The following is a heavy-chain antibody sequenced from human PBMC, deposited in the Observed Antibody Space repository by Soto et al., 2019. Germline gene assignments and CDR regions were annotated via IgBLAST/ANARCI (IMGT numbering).Heavy chain of an antibody. Sequence: ASVKVSGKASGGTFSSYAISWVRQAPGQGLEWMGGIIPIFGTANYAQKFQGSVTITADKSTSTAYMELSSLRSEDTPVYYCARDMLPGYYYCYYGMDVCGPGTTVTVSS. CDR2: IIPIFGTA. CDR3: ARDMLPGYYYCYYGMDV. D-gene: IGHD2-8*01. V-gene: IGHV1-69*06. J-gene: IGHJ6*02. CDR1: GGTFSSYA.